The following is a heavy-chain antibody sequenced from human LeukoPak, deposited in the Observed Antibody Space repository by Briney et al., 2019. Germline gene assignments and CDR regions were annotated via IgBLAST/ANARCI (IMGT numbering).Heavy chain of an antibody. CDR3: ARMDSSGYTYFDY. Sequence: GGSLRLSCAASGFTFSSYSMNWVRQAPGKGLEWVSYISSSSSPIYYADSVKGRFTISRDNAKNSLYLQVNSLRAEDTAVYYCARMDSSGYTYFDYWGQGTLVTVSS. V-gene: IGHV3-48*01. CDR2: ISSSSSPI. J-gene: IGHJ4*02. CDR1: GFTFSSYS. D-gene: IGHD3-22*01.